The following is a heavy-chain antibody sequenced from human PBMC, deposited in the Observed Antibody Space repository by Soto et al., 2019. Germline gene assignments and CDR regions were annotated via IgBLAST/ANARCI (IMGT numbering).Heavy chain of an antibody. CDR3: AGIEDGEVLTGYGTA. V-gene: IGHV3-30-3*01. J-gene: IGHJ5*02. CDR1: GFTFSSYA. Sequence: QVQLVESGGGVVQPGRSLRLSCAASGFTFSSYAMHWVRQAPGKGLEWVAVISYDGSNKYYADSVKGRFTISRDNSKNTLYLQMNSLRAEDTAVSYCAGIEDGEVLTGYGTAWGQGTLVTVSS. D-gene: IGHD3-9*01. CDR2: ISYDGSNK.